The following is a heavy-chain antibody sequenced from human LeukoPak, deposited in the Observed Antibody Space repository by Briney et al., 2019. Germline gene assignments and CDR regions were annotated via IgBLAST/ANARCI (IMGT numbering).Heavy chain of an antibody. Sequence: ASVKVSCKASGYTFTSYGISWVRQAPGQGLEWMGWISAYNGNSNYAQKLQGRVTMTTDTSTSTAYMELRSLRSDDTAVYYCARAPAVDPGDYYYDSSGSFDYWGQGTLVTVSS. D-gene: IGHD3-22*01. CDR3: ARAPAVDPGDYYYDSSGSFDY. J-gene: IGHJ4*02. CDR2: ISAYNGNS. CDR1: GYTFTSYG. V-gene: IGHV1-18*01.